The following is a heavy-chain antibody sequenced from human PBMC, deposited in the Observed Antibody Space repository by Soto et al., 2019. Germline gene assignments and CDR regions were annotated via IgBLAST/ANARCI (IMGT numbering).Heavy chain of an antibody. D-gene: IGHD5-12*01. CDR3: SGGPHRGYDNYYFHY. Sequence: SLRLSCTASGCTFRDYALTGVRQAPGKGLEWVGFIRSKAYGATTEYAACVKGRFTIPRDDSKSVAHLQMNSLRTEETAVYYCSGGPHRGYDNYYFHYFGQRRLITVCS. CDR2: IRSKAYGATT. CDR1: GCTFRDYA. V-gene: IGHV3-49*04. J-gene: IGHJ4*02.